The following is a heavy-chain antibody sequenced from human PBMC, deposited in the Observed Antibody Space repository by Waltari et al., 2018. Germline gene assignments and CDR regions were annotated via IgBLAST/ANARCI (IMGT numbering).Heavy chain of an antibody. CDR2: IYYSGST. CDR3: ARFSSGSYSYN. CDR1: GGSISSSSYF. D-gene: IGHD1-26*01. J-gene: IGHJ4*02. V-gene: IGHV4-39*07. Sequence: QLQLQESGPGLVKPSETLSLTCTVSGGSISSSSYFWGWIRQPPGKGLEWIGSIYYSGSTYYNPSLKSRVTISVDTSKNQFSLKLSSVTAADTAVYYCARFSSGSYSYNWGQGTLVTVSS.